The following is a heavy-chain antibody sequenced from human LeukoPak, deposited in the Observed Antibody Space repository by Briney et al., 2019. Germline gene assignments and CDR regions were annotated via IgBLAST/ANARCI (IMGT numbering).Heavy chain of an antibody. J-gene: IGHJ6*03. Sequence: GGSLRLSCAASGFTFSSYAMHWVRQAPGKGLEWVAVISYDGSNKYYADSVKGRFTISRDNAKNSLYLQMNSLRAEDTAVYYCARAEGSDYYYYYMDVWGKGTTVTVSS. CDR3: ARAEGSDYYYYYMDV. CDR1: GFTFSSYA. CDR2: ISYDGSNK. V-gene: IGHV3-30-3*01.